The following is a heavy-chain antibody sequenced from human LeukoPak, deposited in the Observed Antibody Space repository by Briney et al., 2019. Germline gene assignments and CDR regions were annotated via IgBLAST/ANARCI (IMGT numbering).Heavy chain of an antibody. Sequence: GGSQRLSCAASGFTFSSYAMNWVRQAPGKGLEWVSSIIGRGGVTYYADSVKGRFTISRDNSKNTLFLQMNSLGAEDTAVYYCARDYDGGGFLNEYFQHWGQGTLVTVSS. CDR2: IIGRGGVT. D-gene: IGHD3-22*01. V-gene: IGHV3-23*01. J-gene: IGHJ1*01. CDR1: GFTFSSYA. CDR3: ARDYDGGGFLNEYFQH.